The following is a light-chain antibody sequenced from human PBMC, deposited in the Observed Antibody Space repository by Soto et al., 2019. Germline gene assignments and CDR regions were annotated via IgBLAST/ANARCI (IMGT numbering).Light chain of an antibody. V-gene: IGLV2-23*01. J-gene: IGLJ1*01. CDR2: EAS. CDR3: CSYAGSRIHV. CDR1: SSDVGSYNL. Sequence: QSVLTQPASVSGSPGQSITISCTGTSSDVGSYNLVSCYQQHPGKAPKLMIYEASKRPSGVSHRFSGSKSGSTASLTISGVQAEDEADYYCCSYAGSRIHVFGSGTKVTVL.